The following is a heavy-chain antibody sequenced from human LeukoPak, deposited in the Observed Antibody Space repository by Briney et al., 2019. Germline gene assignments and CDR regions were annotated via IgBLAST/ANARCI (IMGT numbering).Heavy chain of an antibody. CDR2: IDVSGGSA. CDR3: AKDQTPYY. CDR1: GFTFSSYF. Sequence: GGSLRLSRAASGFTFSSYFMSWVRQAPGKGLEWASTIDVSGGSAYYADSVRGRFTISRDNSKNTLYLQMNSLRADDTAVYYCAKDQTPYYWGQGTLVTVSS. J-gene: IGHJ4*02. V-gene: IGHV3-23*01. D-gene: IGHD4-23*01.